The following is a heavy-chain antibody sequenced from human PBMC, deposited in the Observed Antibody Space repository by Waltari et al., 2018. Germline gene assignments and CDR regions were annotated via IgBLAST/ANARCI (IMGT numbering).Heavy chain of an antibody. V-gene: IGHV2-5*01. Sequence: QITLKESGPTLVKPTQTLTLTCTFSGFSLSTSGVGVGWIRQPPGKALEWLALIYWNDDKRYSPSLKSRLTSTKDTSKNQVVLTMTNMDPVDTATYYCAHSRTIFGVVDYFDYWGQGTLVTVSS. J-gene: IGHJ4*02. CDR2: IYWNDDK. CDR1: GFSLSTSGVG. D-gene: IGHD3-3*01. CDR3: AHSRTIFGVVDYFDY.